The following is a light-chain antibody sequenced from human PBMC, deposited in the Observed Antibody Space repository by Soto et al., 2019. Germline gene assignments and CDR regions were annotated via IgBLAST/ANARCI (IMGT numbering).Light chain of an antibody. CDR1: SSTIGRNT. CDR2: NNN. Sequence: QSVLAQPPSASGTPGQRVIISCSGSSSTIGRNTVNWYQQVPGMAPKLLIYNNNHRPSGVPDRFSGSKSGTSASLAISGLQTDDEGDYYCAAWDDSLSGRVFGGGTKLTVL. J-gene: IGLJ3*02. V-gene: IGLV1-44*01. CDR3: AAWDDSLSGRV.